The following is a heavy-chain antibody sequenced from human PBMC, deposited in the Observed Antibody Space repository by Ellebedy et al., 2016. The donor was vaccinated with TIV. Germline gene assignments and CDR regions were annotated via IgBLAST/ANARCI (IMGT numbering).Heavy chain of an antibody. CDR3: ARDPYNYGYFDY. CDR1: GFTVSSNY. Sequence: GESLKISCAASGFTVSSNYMSWVRQAPGKGLEWVSVIYSGGSTYYADSVKGRFTISRDNSKNTLYLQMNSLRAEDTAVYYCARDPYNYGYFDYWGQGTLVTVSS. J-gene: IGHJ4*02. D-gene: IGHD5-18*01. V-gene: IGHV3-66*01. CDR2: IYSGGST.